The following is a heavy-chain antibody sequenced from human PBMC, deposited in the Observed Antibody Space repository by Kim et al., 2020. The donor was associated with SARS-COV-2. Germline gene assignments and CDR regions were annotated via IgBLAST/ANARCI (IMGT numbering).Heavy chain of an antibody. CDR3: ARDKGGTYESYYFDN. J-gene: IGHJ4*02. D-gene: IGHD3-16*01. Sequence: PSQKRRVAISMDTSQNQFSLTLNSVTAADTAVYYCARDKGGTYESYYFDNWGQGTLVTVSS. V-gene: IGHV4-59*01.